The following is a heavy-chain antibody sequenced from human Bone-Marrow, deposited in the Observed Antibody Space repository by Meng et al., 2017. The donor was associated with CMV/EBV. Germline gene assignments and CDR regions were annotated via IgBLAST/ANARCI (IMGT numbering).Heavy chain of an antibody. CDR3: ARDVRSGYDFWSGYEWGDYYYGMDV. V-gene: IGHV4-61*01. CDR1: GGSVSSGSYY. CDR2: IYYSGST. Sequence: SETLSLTCTVSGGSVSSGSYYWSWIRQPPGKGLEWIGYIYYSGSTNYNPSLKSRATISVDTSKNQFSLKLSSVTAADTAVYYCARDVRSGYDFWSGYEWGDYYYGMDVWGQGTTVTVSS. J-gene: IGHJ6*02. D-gene: IGHD3-3*01.